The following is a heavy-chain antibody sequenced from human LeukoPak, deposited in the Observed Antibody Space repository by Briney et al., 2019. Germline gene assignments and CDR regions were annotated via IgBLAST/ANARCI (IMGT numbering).Heavy chain of an antibody. CDR1: GFTFSSYA. CDR3: AKDKPLPYLDY. J-gene: IGHJ4*02. V-gene: IGHV3-30-3*01. Sequence: GGSLRLSCAASGFTFSSYAMHWVRQAPGKGLEWVAVISYDGSNKYYADSVKGRFTISRDNSKNTLYLQMNSLRDEDTAVYYCAKDKPLPYLDYWGQGTLVTVSS. CDR2: ISYDGSNK.